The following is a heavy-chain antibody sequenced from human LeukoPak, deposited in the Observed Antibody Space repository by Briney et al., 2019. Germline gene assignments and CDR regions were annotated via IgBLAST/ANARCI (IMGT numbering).Heavy chain of an antibody. CDR3: AKRVGYYYDSSGYCFDY. CDR2: ISASGGST. V-gene: IGHV3-23*01. Sequence: TGGSLRLSCAASGFTFGTYAMSWVRQAPGKGLEWVSGISASGGSTYYADSVKGRVTISRDNSKNTLYLQMNSLRAEDTAVYYCAKRVGYYYDSSGYCFDYWGQGTLVTVSS. J-gene: IGHJ4*02. D-gene: IGHD3-22*01. CDR1: GFTFGTYA.